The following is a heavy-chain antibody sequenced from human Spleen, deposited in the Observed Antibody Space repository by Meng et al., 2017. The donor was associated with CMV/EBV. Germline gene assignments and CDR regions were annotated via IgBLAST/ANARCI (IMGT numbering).Heavy chain of an antibody. J-gene: IGHJ5*02. Sequence: SGGTFSSYAISCVRQAPGQGLEWMGGIIPIFGTANYAQKFQGRVTITTDESTSTAYMELSSLRSEDTAVYYCARGSGYSYGYNWFDPWGQGTLVTVSS. CDR2: IIPIFGTA. CDR1: GGTFSSYA. V-gene: IGHV1-69*05. D-gene: IGHD5-18*01. CDR3: ARGSGYSYGYNWFDP.